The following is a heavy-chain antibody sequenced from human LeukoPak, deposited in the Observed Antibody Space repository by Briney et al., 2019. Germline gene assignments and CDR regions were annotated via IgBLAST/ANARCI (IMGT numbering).Heavy chain of an antibody. CDR2: VSYSGST. CDR3: ATNYYDGSGYFH. Sequence: SETLSLTCTVSSGSISSSSGYWAWIRQPPGKGLEWIGGVSYSGSTYYNPSLKSRVTISLDTSKNQFSLKLSSVTAADAAVYYCATNYYDGSGYFHWGQGTLVTVSS. J-gene: IGHJ4*02. D-gene: IGHD3-22*01. CDR1: SGSISSSSGY. V-gene: IGHV4-39*07.